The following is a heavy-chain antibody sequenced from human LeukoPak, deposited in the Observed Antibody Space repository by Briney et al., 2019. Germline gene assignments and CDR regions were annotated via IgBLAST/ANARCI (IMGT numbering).Heavy chain of an antibody. J-gene: IGHJ4*02. D-gene: IGHD3-10*01. CDR2: INKDGTST. Sequence: GGSLRLSSAASGFTFSSYWMHWVRQAPGKGLVWVSRINKDGTSTTNADSVKGRFTISRDTAKNRLYLQMNSLRAEDTAVYYCTRDMIRGVVDYWGQGTLVTVSS. CDR1: GFTFSSYW. V-gene: IGHV3-74*01. CDR3: TRDMIRGVVDY.